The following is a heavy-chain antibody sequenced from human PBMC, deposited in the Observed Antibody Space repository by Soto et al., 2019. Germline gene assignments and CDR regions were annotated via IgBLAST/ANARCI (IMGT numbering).Heavy chain of an antibody. Sequence: GGSLRLSCSASGVTLSSYAMHWVGQAPGKGLEYVSGIRGNGDPPFYADSVKSRFTISRDNSKNTLYLQMSSLSADDTAVYYCVKSRGGNNFDFFDWGQGALVTVSS. D-gene: IGHD5-12*01. J-gene: IGHJ4*02. CDR2: IRGNGDPP. V-gene: IGHV3-64D*06. CDR1: GVTLSSYA. CDR3: VKSRGGNNFDFFD.